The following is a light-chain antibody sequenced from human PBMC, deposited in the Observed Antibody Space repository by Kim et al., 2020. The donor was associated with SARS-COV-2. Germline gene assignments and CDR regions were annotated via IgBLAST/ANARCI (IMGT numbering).Light chain of an antibody. CDR2: GTS. CDR3: QQFKSYPPT. J-gene: IGKJ1*01. V-gene: IGKV1-13*02. Sequence: AIQLTQSPSSLSASVGDRVTITCRASQDIGTSLAWFQQRPGKAPQLLMHGTSTLESGVPSEFTGSGSGTDFTLTISSLQPEDFATYYCQQFKSYPPTFGEGTKVDIK. CDR1: QDIGTS.